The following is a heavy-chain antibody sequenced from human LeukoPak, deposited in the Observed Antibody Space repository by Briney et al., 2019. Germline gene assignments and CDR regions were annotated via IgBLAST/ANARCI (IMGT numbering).Heavy chain of an antibody. D-gene: IGHD3-3*01. V-gene: IGHV4-30-4*08. CDR2: IYYSGST. CDR1: GGSISSGDYY. Sequence: SQTLSLTCTVSGGSISSGDYYWSWIRQPPGKGLEWIGYIYYSGSTYYNPSLKSRVTISVDTSKNQFSLKLSSVTAADTAVYYCARARFLEWLLVDFDYWGQGTLVTVSP. CDR3: ARARFLEWLLVDFDY. J-gene: IGHJ4*02.